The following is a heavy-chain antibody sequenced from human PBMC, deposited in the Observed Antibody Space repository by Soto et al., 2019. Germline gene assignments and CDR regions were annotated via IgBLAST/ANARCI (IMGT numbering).Heavy chain of an antibody. CDR1: GGSISSGGYY. Sequence: QVQLQESGPGLVKPSQTLSLTCTVSGGSISSGGYYWSWIRQHPGKGLEWIGYIYYSGSTYYNPSLESRVTIPVEASKNQFSLKLSSVTAADTAVYYCATYDSSGYVPFDYWGQGTLVTVSS. CDR3: ATYDSSGYVPFDY. J-gene: IGHJ4*02. D-gene: IGHD3-22*01. CDR2: IYYSGST. V-gene: IGHV4-31*03.